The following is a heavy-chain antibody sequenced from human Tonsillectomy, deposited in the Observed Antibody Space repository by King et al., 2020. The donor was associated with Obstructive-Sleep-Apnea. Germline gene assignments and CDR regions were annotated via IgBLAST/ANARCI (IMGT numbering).Heavy chain of an antibody. D-gene: IGHD2-15*01. V-gene: IGHV3-49*03. CDR1: GFTFGCYA. CDR2: IRREDYGGTK. J-gene: IGHJ6*02. CDR3: TSYCGGGSCSVFYYYAMDV. Sequence: VQLVESGGGLVQSGRSLRLSCTASGFTFGCYAVSWFRQAPGKGLEGVGFIRREDYGGTKDYAAYVKGRFTISREDSRSIALLQMNSLKTEDTAIYYCTSYCGGGSCSVFYYYAMDVWGQGTTVTVSS.